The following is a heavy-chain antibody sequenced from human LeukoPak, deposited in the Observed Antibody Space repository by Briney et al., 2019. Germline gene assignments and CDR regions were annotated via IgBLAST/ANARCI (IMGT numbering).Heavy chain of an antibody. CDR2: IIPIFGTA. Sequence: GSSVKVSCKASGGTFSSYAISWVRQAPGQGLEWMGGIIPIFGTANYAQKFQGRVTITADESTSTAYMELSSLRSEDTAVYYCARLYDFWSGYYHLYNWFDPWGQGNLVTVSS. D-gene: IGHD3-3*01. CDR1: GGTFSSYA. V-gene: IGHV1-69*01. J-gene: IGHJ5*02. CDR3: ARLYDFWSGYYHLYNWFDP.